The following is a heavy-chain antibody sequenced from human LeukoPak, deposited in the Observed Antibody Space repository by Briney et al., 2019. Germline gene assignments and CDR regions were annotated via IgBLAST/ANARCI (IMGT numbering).Heavy chain of an antibody. D-gene: IGHD5-18*01. CDR3: ARAGYSMDTEYFQH. V-gene: IGHV3-11*04. Sequence: GGSLRLSCAASGFTFSDYYMSWVRQAPGKGLEWVSYISNSGTAIYYADSVKGRFTISRDNAKSSLYLQMNSLRAEDTAVYYCARAGYSMDTEYFQHWGQGTLVTVSS. CDR1: GFTFSDYY. J-gene: IGHJ1*01. CDR2: ISNSGTAI.